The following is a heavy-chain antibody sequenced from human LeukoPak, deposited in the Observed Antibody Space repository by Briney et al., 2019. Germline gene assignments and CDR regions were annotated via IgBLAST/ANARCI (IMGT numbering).Heavy chain of an antibody. CDR3: ARGPIAAAGTWHNWFDP. J-gene: IGHJ5*02. D-gene: IGHD6-13*01. CDR1: GYTFTSYG. CDR2: ISAYNGNT. V-gene: IGHV1-18*01. Sequence: ALVKVSCKASGYTFTSYGFSWVRQAPGQGLEWMGWISAYNGNTHYAQKLQDRVTMITDTSTSTAYMELRSLRSDDTAVYYCARGPIAAAGTWHNWFDPWGQGTLVTVSS.